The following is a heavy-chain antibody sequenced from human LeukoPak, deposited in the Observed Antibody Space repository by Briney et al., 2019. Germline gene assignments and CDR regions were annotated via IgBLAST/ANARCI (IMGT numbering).Heavy chain of an antibody. CDR2: IKQDGSEK. V-gene: IGHV3-7*01. CDR3: ARDPGLTGYYFDY. CDR1: GFTFSSYW. D-gene: IGHD3-9*01. Sequence: PGGSLRLSCAASGFTFSSYWMSWVRQAPGKGLEWVANIKQDGSEKYYVDSVEGRFTISRDNARNSLSLQINSLRAEDTAVYYCARDPGLTGYYFDYWGQGTLVTVSS. J-gene: IGHJ4*02.